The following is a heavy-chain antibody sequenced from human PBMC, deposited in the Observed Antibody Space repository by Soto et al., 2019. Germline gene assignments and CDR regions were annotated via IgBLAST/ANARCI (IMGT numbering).Heavy chain of an antibody. CDR2: IIPIFGTA. CDR1: GGTFSSYA. D-gene: IGHD3-16*01. J-gene: IGHJ3*02. Sequence: QVQLVQSGAEVKKPGSSVKVSCKASGGTFSSYAISWVRQAPGQGLEWMGGIIPIFGTANYAQKFQGRVTSTAGESTRAAYMEMSSLRSEDTAVYYCARDRLMITCGGVGAGRWFAFDIWGQGTKVTVSS. CDR3: ARDRLMITCGGVGAGRWFAFDI. V-gene: IGHV1-69*12.